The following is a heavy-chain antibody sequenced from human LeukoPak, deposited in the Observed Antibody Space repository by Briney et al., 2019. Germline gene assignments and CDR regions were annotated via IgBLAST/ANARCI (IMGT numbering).Heavy chain of an antibody. CDR1: GGSISSGSYY. J-gene: IGHJ2*01. CDR2: IYTSGST. Sequence: KSSQTLSLTCTVSGGSISSGSYYWSWIRQPAGKGLEWIGRIYTSGSTNYNPSLKSRVTISVDTSKNQFSLKLSSVTAADTAVYYCARGRTPGYFDLWGRGTLVTVSS. V-gene: IGHV4-61*02. D-gene: IGHD1-14*01. CDR3: ARGRTPGYFDL.